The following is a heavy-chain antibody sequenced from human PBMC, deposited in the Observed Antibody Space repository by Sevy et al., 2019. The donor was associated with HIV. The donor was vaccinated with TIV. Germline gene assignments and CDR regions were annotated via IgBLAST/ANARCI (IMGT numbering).Heavy chain of an antibody. D-gene: IGHD1-26*01. V-gene: IGHV4-34*01. J-gene: IGHJ6*03. CDR3: ARAIGGGSYFYYYYYMDV. Sequence: SENLSLTCAVYGGSFSGYYWSWIRQPPGKGLEWIGEINHSGSTNYNPSLKSRVTISVDTSKNQFSLKLSSVTAADTAVYYCARAIGGGSYFYYYYYMDVWGKGTTVTVSS. CDR1: GGSFSGYY. CDR2: INHSGST.